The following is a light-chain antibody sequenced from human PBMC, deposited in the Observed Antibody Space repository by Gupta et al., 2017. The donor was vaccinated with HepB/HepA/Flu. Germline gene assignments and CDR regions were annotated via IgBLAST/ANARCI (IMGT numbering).Light chain of an antibody. J-gene: IGLJ1*01. Sequence: QSVLTQPPSASGTPGQRVTISCSGSSSNIGSNTVNWYQQLPGTAPKLLIYSNNQRPSGVPDRFSGSKSGTSASLAISALQSEDEADYYCTAWDDSLNGLYVFGTGTKVTVL. CDR2: SNN. CDR3: TAWDDSLNGLYV. V-gene: IGLV1-44*01. CDR1: SSNIGSNT.